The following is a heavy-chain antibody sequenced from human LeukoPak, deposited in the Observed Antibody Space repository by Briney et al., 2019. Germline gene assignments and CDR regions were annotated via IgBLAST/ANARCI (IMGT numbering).Heavy chain of an antibody. D-gene: IGHD6-13*01. CDR3: AREEYSSSWTWDY. Sequence: PGGSLRLSCAASGFTFSSYSMNWVRQAPGKGLEWVSSISSSSSYIYYADSVKGRLTISRDNAKNSLYLQMNSLRAEDTAVYYCAREEYSSSWTWDYWGQGTLVTVSS. V-gene: IGHV3-21*01. J-gene: IGHJ4*02. CDR2: ISSSSSYI. CDR1: GFTFSSYS.